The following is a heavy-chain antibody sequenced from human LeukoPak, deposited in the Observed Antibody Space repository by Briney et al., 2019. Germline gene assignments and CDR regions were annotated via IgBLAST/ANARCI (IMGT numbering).Heavy chain of an antibody. CDR3: ARGSSSESWFDP. Sequence: ASVKVSCKTSGYSFTNYGITWVRQAPGQGLEWMGIINPSGGSTSYAQKFQGRVTMTRDMSTSTVYMELSSLRSEDTAVYYCARGSSSESWFDPWGQGTLVTVSS. V-gene: IGHV1-46*01. CDR2: INPSGGST. J-gene: IGHJ5*02. CDR1: GYSFTNYG. D-gene: IGHD6-6*01.